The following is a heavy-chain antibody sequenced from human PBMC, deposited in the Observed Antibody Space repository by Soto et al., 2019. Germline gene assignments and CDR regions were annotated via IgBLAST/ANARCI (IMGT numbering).Heavy chain of an antibody. CDR1: GASFSGYS. Sequence: QVQLQQWGAGLLKPSENLSLTCAVHGASFSGYSLTWIRQYPGKGLEWIGQSNGGGSANYHPYLKRRVAISVGTSNNEIVLDLRSVTAAGTAVYYLARCLCSGTYYSGGWYFFDYWGQGIQVTVSS. CDR3: ARCLCSGTYYSGGWYFFDY. V-gene: IGHV4-34*02. J-gene: IGHJ4*02. CDR2: SNGGGSA. D-gene: IGHD1-26*01.